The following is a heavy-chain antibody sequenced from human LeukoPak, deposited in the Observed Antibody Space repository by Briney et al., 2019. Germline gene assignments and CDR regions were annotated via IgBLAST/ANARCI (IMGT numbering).Heavy chain of an antibody. V-gene: IGHV4-59*01. J-gene: IGHJ4*01. D-gene: IGHD5-18*01. CDR3: ARSQDGYSYDDSDY. Sequence: SETLSLTCTVSGGSISSYYWSWIRQPPGKGLEWIGYIYYSGSTNYNPSLKSRVTISVDSSKNQFSLKLSSVTSADTAVYYCARSQDGYSYDDSDYWGHRTLVIDSS. CDR2: IYYSGST. CDR1: GGSISSYY.